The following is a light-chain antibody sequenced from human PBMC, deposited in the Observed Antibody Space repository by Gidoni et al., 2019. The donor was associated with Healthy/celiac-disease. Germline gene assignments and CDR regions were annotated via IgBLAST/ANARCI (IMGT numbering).Light chain of an antibody. CDR3: QQYKSYWGT. Sequence: DIQMTQSPSTLSASVGDRVTITCRASQSISSRLAWYQQKPRKAPKLLIYDASSLESGVPSRFSGSGSGTEFTLTISSLQPDDFATYYCQQYKSYWGTFGQGTKVKIK. V-gene: IGKV1-5*01. CDR2: DAS. CDR1: QSISSR. J-gene: IGKJ1*01.